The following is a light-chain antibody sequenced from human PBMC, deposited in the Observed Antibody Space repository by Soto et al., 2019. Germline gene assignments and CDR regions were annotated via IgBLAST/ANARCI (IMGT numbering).Light chain of an antibody. CDR2: KAS. V-gene: IGKV1-5*03. J-gene: IGKJ1*01. CDR1: QSISSW. CDR3: QQYGRT. Sequence: DIPMTQSPSTLSASVGDGVTITGRASQSISSWLAWYQQKPGKAPKLLIYKASSLQSGVPSRFSGSGSGTDFTLTISRLEPEDFAMYYCQQYGRTFGLGTKVDIK.